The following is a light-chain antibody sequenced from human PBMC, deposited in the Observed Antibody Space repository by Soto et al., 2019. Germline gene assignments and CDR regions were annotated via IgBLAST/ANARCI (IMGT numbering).Light chain of an antibody. V-gene: IGLV2-23*02. CDR3: CSYAGSTTFV. J-gene: IGLJ3*02. Sequence: QSALTQPASVSGSPGQSMTISCTGTSSDVGGYDLVSWYQQHPGKAPKLMIYEDSARPSGISNRFSGSKSGDTASLTISRLQAEDEAHYYCCSYAGSTTFVFGGGTKVTVL. CDR1: SSDVGGYDL. CDR2: EDS.